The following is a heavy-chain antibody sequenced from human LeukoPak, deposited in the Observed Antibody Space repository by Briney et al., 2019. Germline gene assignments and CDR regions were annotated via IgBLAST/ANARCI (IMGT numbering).Heavy chain of an antibody. CDR1: GFTFSSYW. Sequence: GGSLRLSCAASGFTFSSYWMSWVRQAPGKGLEWVANIKQDGSDKYYVDSVKGRFTISRDNAKNSLYLQMDSLRAEDTAVYYCARDLAIAAAGTDYFDFWGQGTLVTVSS. V-gene: IGHV3-7*01. D-gene: IGHD6-13*01. CDR2: IKQDGSDK. J-gene: IGHJ4*02. CDR3: ARDLAIAAAGTDYFDF.